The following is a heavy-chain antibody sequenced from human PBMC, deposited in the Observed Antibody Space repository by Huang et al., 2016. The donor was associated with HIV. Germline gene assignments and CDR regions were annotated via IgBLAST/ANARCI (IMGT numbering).Heavy chain of an antibody. Sequence: QVQLVQSGAEVKKPGASVKVSCKASGYTFTGYYLHWVRQAPGQGLEWMGWINPKSGGTNYAQKLQGRVTMTRDTSISTAYMELSRLRSDDTAVYYWAREGVSATGYYYYGMDVWGQGTTVTVSS. CDR1: GYTFTGYY. CDR2: INPKSGGT. V-gene: IGHV1-2*02. CDR3: AREGVSATGYYYYGMDV. D-gene: IGHD2-15*01. J-gene: IGHJ6*02.